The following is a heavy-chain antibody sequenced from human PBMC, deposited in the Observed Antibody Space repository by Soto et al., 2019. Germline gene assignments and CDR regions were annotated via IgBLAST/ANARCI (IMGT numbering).Heavy chain of an antibody. V-gene: IGHV3-21*01. CDR1: GFTFSSYS. CDR3: ARALLTGDAFDI. Sequence: GGSLRLSCAASGFTFSSYSMNWVRQAPGKGLEWVSSISSSSSYIYYADSVKGRFTISRDNAKNSLYLQMNSLRAEDTAVYYCARALLTGDAFDIWGQGTMVTVSS. J-gene: IGHJ3*02. CDR2: ISSSSSYI. D-gene: IGHD7-27*01.